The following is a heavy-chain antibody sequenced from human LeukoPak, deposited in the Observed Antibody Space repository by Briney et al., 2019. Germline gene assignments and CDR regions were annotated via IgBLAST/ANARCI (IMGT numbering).Heavy chain of an antibody. J-gene: IGHJ4*02. D-gene: IGHD2-15*01. CDR3: ARVRGYCSGGSCSMYYFDY. CDR1: GFTFDDYG. CDR2: INWNGGST. Sequence: GGSLRLSCAASGFTFDDYGMSWVRQAPGKGLEWVSGINWNGGSTGYADSVKGRFTISRDNAKNSLYLQMNSLRAEDTALYYCARVRGYCSGGSCSMYYFDYWGQGTLVTVSS. V-gene: IGHV3-20*04.